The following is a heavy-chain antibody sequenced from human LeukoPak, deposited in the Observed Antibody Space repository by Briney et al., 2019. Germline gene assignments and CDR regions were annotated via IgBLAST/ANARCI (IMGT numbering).Heavy chain of an antibody. D-gene: IGHD2-2*01. Sequence: ASVKVSCKASGYTFTDYYIHWVRQAPGQGVEWMGRINPNSGGTNYAQKFQGRVTMTRDTSISTAYMELSRLRSDDTAVFYCARDPWGGDIVVVPAAIHDPWGQGTLVTVSS. CDR3: ARDPWGGDIVVVPAAIHDP. J-gene: IGHJ5*02. V-gene: IGHV1-2*06. CDR1: GYTFTDYY. CDR2: INPNSGGT.